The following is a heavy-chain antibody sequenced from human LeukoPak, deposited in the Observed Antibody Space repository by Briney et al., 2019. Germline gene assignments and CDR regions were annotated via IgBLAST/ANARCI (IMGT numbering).Heavy chain of an antibody. CDR3: AREAYCGGPSCFAVNYMDV. D-gene: IGHD2-21*01. V-gene: IGHV3-7*01. CDR2: MKGDGSET. J-gene: IGHJ6*03. CDR1: GSGFTFSEYW. Sequence: GGSLRLSCVASGSGFTFSEYWMGWVRQAPGERLEWVATMKGDGSETYYVDSVKGRFSVSRDNSKNSVYLQMNSLRGDDTALYRCAREAYCGGPSCFAVNYMDVWGKGTTVTVSS.